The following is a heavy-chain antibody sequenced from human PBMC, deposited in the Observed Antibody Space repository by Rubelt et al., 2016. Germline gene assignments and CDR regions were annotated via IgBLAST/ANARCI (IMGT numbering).Heavy chain of an antibody. D-gene: IGHD4-11*01. CDR1: GYTFVSYY. J-gene: IGHJ4*02. Sequence: QVQLVQSGAEVRKPGASVKVSCKASGYTFVSYYIHWVRQAPGQGLEWLGLVDPSRGGTDFAQKFQGRVTMTRDTSTNTVCMELSSLIFDDTAVYYCARAPLQAPIDYWGQGTLVTVSS. V-gene: IGHV1-46*01. CDR2: VDPSRGGT. CDR3: ARAPLQAPIDY.